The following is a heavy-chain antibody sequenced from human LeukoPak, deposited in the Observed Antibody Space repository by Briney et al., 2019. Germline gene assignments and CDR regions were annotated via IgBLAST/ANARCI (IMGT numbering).Heavy chain of an antibody. Sequence: PSETPSLTCTVSGGSISSGSYYWSWIRQPAGKGLEWIGRIYISGSTSYSPSLKSRVTISLDTSKNQFSLKLSSVTAANTAVYYCARDYDMLRGMDVWGKGTTVTISS. CDR3: ARDYDMLRGMDV. J-gene: IGHJ6*04. V-gene: IGHV4-61*02. D-gene: IGHD3-9*01. CDR2: IYISGST. CDR1: GGSISSGSYY.